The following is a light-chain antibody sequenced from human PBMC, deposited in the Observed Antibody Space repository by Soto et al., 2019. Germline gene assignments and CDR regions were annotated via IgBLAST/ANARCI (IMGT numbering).Light chain of an antibody. V-gene: IGKV1-5*03. CDR3: QQYNRYSWT. CDR1: QSISTW. Sequence: DIQMTQSPSALSASVGDRVTITCRASQSISTWLAWYQQKPGKAPKVLIYKASTLESGVPPRFSGSGSGTEFTLTITSLQPDDFATYYCQQYNRYSWTFGQGTKVDIK. J-gene: IGKJ1*01. CDR2: KAS.